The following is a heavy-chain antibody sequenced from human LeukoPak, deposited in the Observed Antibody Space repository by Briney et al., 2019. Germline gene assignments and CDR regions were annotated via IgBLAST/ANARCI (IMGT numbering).Heavy chain of an antibody. D-gene: IGHD3-10*01. J-gene: IGHJ5*02. CDR1: GYTFTGYH. Sequence: ASVKVSCKASGYTFTGYHMHWVRQAPGQGLEWMGRINPNSGDTNYAQKFQGRVTMTRDTSISTAYMELSSLRSEDTAVYYCARSDNMERTRTLWFGESFNWFDPWGQGTLVTVSS. V-gene: IGHV1-2*06. CDR2: INPNSGDT. CDR3: ARSDNMERTRTLWFGESFNWFDP.